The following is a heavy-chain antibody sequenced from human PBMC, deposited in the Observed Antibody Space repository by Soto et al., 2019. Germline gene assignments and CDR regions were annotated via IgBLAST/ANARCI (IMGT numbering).Heavy chain of an antibody. CDR1: GGSISSGDYY. D-gene: IGHD3-3*01. J-gene: IGHJ5*02. Sequence: KPSETLSLTCTVSGGSISSGDYYWSWIRQPPGKGLEWIGFIYYSGSTYYNPSLKSRVTISVDTSKNQFSLKLSSVTAADTAVYYCAREKYYDFWRGLPNWFDPWGPATLVTLS. CDR3: AREKYYDFWRGLPNWFDP. V-gene: IGHV4-30-4*01. CDR2: IYYSGST.